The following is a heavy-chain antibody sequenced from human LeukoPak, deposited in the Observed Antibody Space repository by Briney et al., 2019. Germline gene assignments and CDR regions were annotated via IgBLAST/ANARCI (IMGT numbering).Heavy chain of an antibody. J-gene: IGHJ4*02. CDR3: AHHGLGMATTGTFDY. D-gene: IGHD5-24*01. CDR2: ISGSGGST. V-gene: IGHV3-23*01. Sequence: GGSLRLSCAASGFTFSSYAMSWVRQAPGKGLEWVSAISGSGGSTYYADSVKGRFTISRDNSENTLYLQMNSLRAEDTAVYYCAHHGLGMATTGTFDYWGQGTLVTVSS. CDR1: GFTFSSYA.